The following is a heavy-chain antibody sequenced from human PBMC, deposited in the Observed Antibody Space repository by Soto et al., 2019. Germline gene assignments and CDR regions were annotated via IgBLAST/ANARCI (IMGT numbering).Heavy chain of an antibody. J-gene: IGHJ4*02. CDR2: IWYDGSNK. CDR1: GFTFSSYG. CDR3: ARDPVVVVPAAMGVDY. V-gene: IGHV3-33*01. D-gene: IGHD2-2*01. Sequence: QVQLVESGGGVVQPGRSLRLSCAASGFTFSSYGMHWVRQAPGKGLEWVAVIWYDGSNKYYADSVKGRFTISRDNSKNTLYLQMNSLRAEDTAVYYCARDPVVVVPAAMGVDYWGQGTLVTVSS.